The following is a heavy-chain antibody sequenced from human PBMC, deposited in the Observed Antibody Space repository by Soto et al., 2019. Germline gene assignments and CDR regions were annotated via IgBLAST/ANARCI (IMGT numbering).Heavy chain of an antibody. CDR1: GGTFSTYA. CDR2: IIPIFGTA. D-gene: IGHD5-18*01. CDR3: ARAAYSYGTAYLSYYYGMDV. Sequence: GASVKVSCKASGGTFSTYAIRWVRQAPGQGLEWVGGIIPIFGTANYAQKFQGRVTITADESTSTAYMELSSLRSEDTAVYYCARAAYSYGTAYLSYYYGMDVWGQGTTVTVSS. J-gene: IGHJ6*02. V-gene: IGHV1-69*13.